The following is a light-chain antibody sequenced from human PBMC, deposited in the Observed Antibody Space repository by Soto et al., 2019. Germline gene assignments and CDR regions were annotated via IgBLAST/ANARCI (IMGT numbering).Light chain of an antibody. V-gene: IGKV3-11*01. CDR1: QSVSAY. CDR2: DVS. J-gene: IGKJ4*01. Sequence: EVVLTQSLASLSLSPGERATLSCRASQSVSAYLAWYQQKAGQAPRLLIYDVSNRAPGIPARFTGSGSGTDFTLTISSLEPEDSAVYYCQQRVHWLTFGGGTKVEIK. CDR3: QQRVHWLT.